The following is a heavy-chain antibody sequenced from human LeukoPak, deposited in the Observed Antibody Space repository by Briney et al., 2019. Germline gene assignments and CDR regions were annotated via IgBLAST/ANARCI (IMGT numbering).Heavy chain of an antibody. CDR1: GGTFSSYA. CDR3: AKGSSDYYYYMDV. J-gene: IGHJ6*03. CDR2: IIPISGTA. D-gene: IGHD6-6*01. V-gene: IGHV1-69*13. Sequence: VKVSCKASGGTFSSYAISWVRQAPGQGLEWMGGIIPISGTANYAQKFQGRVTITADKSTSTAYMELSSLRSEDTAVYYCAKGSSDYYYYMDVWGKGTTVTVSS.